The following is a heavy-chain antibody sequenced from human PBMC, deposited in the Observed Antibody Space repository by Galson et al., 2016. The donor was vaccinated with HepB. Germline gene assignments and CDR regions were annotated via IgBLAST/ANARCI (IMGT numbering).Heavy chain of an antibody. J-gene: IGHJ6*02. V-gene: IGHV3-23*01. CDR2: VSSSGGST. CDR1: GFTFSSYA. CDR3: AKNHGDYNQWTFYGMDV. Sequence: SLRLSCAASGFTFSSYAMNWVRQAPGKGLEWVSGVSSSGGSTYYADSVKGRLTISRDNSEHTLYLQMNSLRAEDTAVYYCAKNHGDYNQWTFYGMDVWGQGTTVTVSS. D-gene: IGHD4-17*01.